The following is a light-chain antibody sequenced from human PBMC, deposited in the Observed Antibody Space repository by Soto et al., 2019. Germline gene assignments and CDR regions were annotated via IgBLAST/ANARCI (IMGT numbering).Light chain of an antibody. V-gene: IGKV1-9*01. CDR3: QQVNSYPIT. CDR2: AAS. CDR1: QGISSY. Sequence: DIQLTQSPSFLSASVGDRVTITCRASQGISSYLAWYQQKPGKAPKVLIYAASTLQSGVPSRFSGSGSGTEFTLTVSSLQPEYFATYYCQQVNSYPITFGQGPRLEIK. J-gene: IGKJ5*01.